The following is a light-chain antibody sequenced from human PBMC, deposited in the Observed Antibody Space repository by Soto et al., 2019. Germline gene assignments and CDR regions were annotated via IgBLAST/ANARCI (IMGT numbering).Light chain of an antibody. J-gene: IGKJ4*01. CDR1: QIVSSY. CDR2: DAS. V-gene: IGKV3-11*01. Sequence: EIVLTQSPATLSLSPGERDTLSCRASQIVSSYLAWYQQKPGQAPRLLIYDASNRATGIPARFSGSGSGTDFTLTISSLEPEDFAVYYCQQRSNWLTFGGGTKVDIK. CDR3: QQRSNWLT.